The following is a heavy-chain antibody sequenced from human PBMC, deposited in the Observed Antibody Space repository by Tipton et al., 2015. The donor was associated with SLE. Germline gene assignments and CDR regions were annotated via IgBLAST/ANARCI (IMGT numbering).Heavy chain of an antibody. CDR2: INHSGGT. CDR1: GEYLRAYH. V-gene: IGHV4-34*01. Sequence: TLSLTCAVNGEYLRAYHWTWIRQSPVKGLEWIGQINHSGGTKYNPSLKGRVTISQDSSKNQFFLRLNSVTAADTAVYYCATLGWPAFETWGQGTKVIVSS. D-gene: IGHD2-15*01. J-gene: IGHJ3*02. CDR3: ATLGWPAFET.